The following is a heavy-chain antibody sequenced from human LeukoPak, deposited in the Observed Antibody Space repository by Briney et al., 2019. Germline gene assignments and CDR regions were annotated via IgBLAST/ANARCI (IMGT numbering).Heavy chain of an antibody. CDR3: ASPREGSSSWGDAFDI. CDR2: IYPGDSDT. D-gene: IGHD6-13*01. Sequence: GESLKISCKGSGYSFTSYWIGWVRQMPGKGLEWMGIIYPGDSDTRYSPSFQGQVTISADKSISTAYLQWSSLKASDTAMYYCASPREGSSSWGDAFDIWGQGTMVTVSS. V-gene: IGHV5-51*01. J-gene: IGHJ3*02. CDR1: GYSFTSYW.